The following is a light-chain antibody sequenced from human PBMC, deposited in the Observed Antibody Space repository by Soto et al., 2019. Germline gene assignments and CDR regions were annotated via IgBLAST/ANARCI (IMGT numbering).Light chain of an antibody. CDR2: EVR. Sequence: QSALTQPPSASGSPGQSVTISCTGSSSDVGAYNYVSWYQQHPGKAPKLIIYEVRRQPSGVPDRFSGSKSGNTASLTVSGLQSEDEADYFCSSYAGNSKLVFGGGTKVTVL. CDR1: SSDVGAYNY. J-gene: IGLJ2*01. CDR3: SSYAGNSKLV. V-gene: IGLV2-8*01.